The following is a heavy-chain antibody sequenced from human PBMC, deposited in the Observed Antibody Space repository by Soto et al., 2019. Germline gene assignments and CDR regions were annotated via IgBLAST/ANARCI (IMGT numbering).Heavy chain of an antibody. CDR3: AREPEDGVPGDF. CDR2: IIVSHGRP. CDR1: GYTFTSHT. J-gene: IGHJ4*02. V-gene: IGHV1-3*01. Sequence: QVQLVQSGAEVKEPGASVKVSCKASGYTFTSHTIHWARQAPGQGLEWMGWIIVSHGRPRIAPHFQGRVTLTTDTSATTAYMELNSLTSVDTAVYFCAREPEDGVPGDFWGQGTLVVVSS. D-gene: IGHD3-3*01.